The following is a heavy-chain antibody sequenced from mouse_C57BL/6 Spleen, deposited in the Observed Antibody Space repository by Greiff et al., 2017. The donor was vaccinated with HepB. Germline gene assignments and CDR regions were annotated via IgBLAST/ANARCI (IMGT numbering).Heavy chain of an antibody. D-gene: IGHD1-1*01. J-gene: IGHJ2*01. V-gene: IGHV1-55*01. CDR3: ARRGYGSSYEGDY. Sequence: VQLQQPGAELVKPGASVKMSCKASGYTFTSYWITWVKQRPGQGLEWIGDIYPGSGSTNYNEKFKNKATLTVDTSSSTAYMQLSSLTSEDSAVYYCARRGYGSSYEGDYWGQGTTLTVSS. CDR1: GYTFTSYW. CDR2: IYPGSGST.